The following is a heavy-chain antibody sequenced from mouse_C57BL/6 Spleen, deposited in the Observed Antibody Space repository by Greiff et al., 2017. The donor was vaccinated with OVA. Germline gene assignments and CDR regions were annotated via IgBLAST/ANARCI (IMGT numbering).Heavy chain of an antibody. Sequence: QVQLKQPGAELVKPGASVKLSCKASGYTFTSYWMHWVKQRPGQGLEWIGMIHPNSGSTNYNEKFKSKATLTVDKSSSTAYMQLSSLTSEDSAVYYCARYHYYGSSYGFDYWGQGTTLTVSS. J-gene: IGHJ2*01. V-gene: IGHV1-64*01. CDR1: GYTFTSYW. CDR3: ARYHYYGSSYGFDY. CDR2: IHPNSGST. D-gene: IGHD1-1*01.